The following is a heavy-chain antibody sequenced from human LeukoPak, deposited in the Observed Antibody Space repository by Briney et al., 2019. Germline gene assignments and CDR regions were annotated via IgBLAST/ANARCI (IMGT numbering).Heavy chain of an antibody. J-gene: IGHJ4*02. D-gene: IGHD6-13*01. V-gene: IGHV4-59*01. Sequence: SETLSLTCTVSGGSISSYYWSWIRQPPGKGLEWIGYIYYSGSTNYNPSLKSRVTISVDTSKNQFSLKLSSVTAADTAVYYCARGFSSSRFSTQMGGFDYWGQGTLVTVSS. CDR1: GGSISSYY. CDR2: IYYSGST. CDR3: ARGFSSSRFSTQMGGFDY.